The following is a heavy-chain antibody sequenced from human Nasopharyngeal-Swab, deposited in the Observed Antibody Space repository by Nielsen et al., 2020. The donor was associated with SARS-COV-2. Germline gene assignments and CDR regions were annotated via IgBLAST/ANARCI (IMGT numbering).Heavy chain of an antibody. D-gene: IGHD5-12*01. J-gene: IGHJ4*02. CDR3: ARILSGYDRYYFDY. V-gene: IGHV1-2*06. Sequence: WVRQAPGQGLEWMGRINPNSGGTNYAQKFQGRVTMTRDTSISTAYMEPSRLRSDDTAVYYCARILSGYDRYYFDYWGQGTLVTVSS. CDR2: INPNSGGT.